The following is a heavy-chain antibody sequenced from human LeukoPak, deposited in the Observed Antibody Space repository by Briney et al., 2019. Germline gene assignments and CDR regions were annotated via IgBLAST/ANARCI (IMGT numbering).Heavy chain of an antibody. V-gene: IGHV3-23*01. CDR3: AKRGVVIRVILVGFHKEAYYFDS. CDR2: ISDSGGRT. D-gene: IGHD3-22*01. CDR1: GITLSDYG. Sequence: GGSLRLSCAVSGITLSDYGTSWVRQAPGKGLEWVAGISDSGGRTNYADSVKGRFTISRENPKNTLYLQMNSLRAEDTAVYFCAKRGVVIRVILVGFHKEAYYFDSWGQGALVTVSS. J-gene: IGHJ4*02.